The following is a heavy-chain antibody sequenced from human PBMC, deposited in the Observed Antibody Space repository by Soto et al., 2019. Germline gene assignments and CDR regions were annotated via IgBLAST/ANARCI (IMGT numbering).Heavy chain of an antibody. V-gene: IGHV3-23*01. J-gene: IGHJ4*02. Sequence: PGGSLRLSCAASGFTFSSYAMSWVRQAPGKGLEWVSAISGSGGSTYYADSVKGRFTISRDNSKNTLYLQMNSLRAEDTAVYYCAKIYRRYDILTGYYRPENYFDYWGQGTLVTVSS. CDR1: GFTFSSYA. CDR3: AKIYRRYDILTGYYRPENYFDY. D-gene: IGHD3-9*01. CDR2: ISGSGGST.